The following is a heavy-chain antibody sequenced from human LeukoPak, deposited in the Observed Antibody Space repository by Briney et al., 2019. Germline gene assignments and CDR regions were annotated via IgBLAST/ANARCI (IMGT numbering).Heavy chain of an antibody. J-gene: IGHJ4*02. CDR2: IYPSDSDT. CDR1: GYIFATYW. CDR3: ARHPFGGNSEGVDY. V-gene: IGHV5-51*01. D-gene: IGHD4-23*01. Sequence: GESLKISCKGSGYIFATYWIGWVRQLPGKGLEWMGIIYPSDSDTRYSPSFQGQVTISADKSISTAYLQWSSLKASDTAMYYCARHPFGGNSEGVDYWGQGTLVTVSS.